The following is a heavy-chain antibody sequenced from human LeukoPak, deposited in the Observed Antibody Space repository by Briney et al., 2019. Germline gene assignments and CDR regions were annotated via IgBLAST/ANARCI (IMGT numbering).Heavy chain of an antibody. CDR2: INSDGSST. J-gene: IGHJ6*03. CDR3: ARDGDLGYCSGGSCYKYYYYYMDV. V-gene: IGHV3-74*01. CDR1: GFTFSSYW. Sequence: GGSLRLSCAASGFTFSSYWMHWVRQAPGKGLVWVSRINSDGSSTSYADSVKGLFTISSDNAKTTLSLKMNSLRAEDTAVYYCARDGDLGYCSGGSCYKYYYYYMDVWGKGTTVTVSS. D-gene: IGHD2-15*01.